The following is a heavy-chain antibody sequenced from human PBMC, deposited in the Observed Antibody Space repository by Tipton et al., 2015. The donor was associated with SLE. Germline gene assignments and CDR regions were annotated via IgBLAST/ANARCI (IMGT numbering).Heavy chain of an antibody. CDR1: GFTFSDYY. CDR3: ARHGWAEDL. J-gene: IGHJ5*02. D-gene: IGHD1-26*01. V-gene: IGHV3-11*04. Sequence: SLRLSCAASGFTFSDYYMSWIRQAPGKELEWVSYISSSGSNIFYTDSVKGRFTISRDNAKNSLYLQMYSLRAEDTAVYYCARHGWAEDLWGQGALVIVSS. CDR2: ISSSGSNI.